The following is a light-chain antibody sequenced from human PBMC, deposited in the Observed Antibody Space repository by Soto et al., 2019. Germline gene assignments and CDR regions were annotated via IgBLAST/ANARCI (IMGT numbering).Light chain of an antibody. CDR1: SSNIGSNA. CDR3: AAWDDSLNGWV. V-gene: IGLV1-44*01. Sequence: SVLTQPPSASGTPGQRVTISCSGSSSNIGSNAVNWYQQLPGTAPKLLIYSNSQRPSGVPDRFSGSKSGTSASLAISGLQSEDEADFYCAAWDDSLNGWVFGGGTKVTVL. J-gene: IGLJ3*02. CDR2: SNS.